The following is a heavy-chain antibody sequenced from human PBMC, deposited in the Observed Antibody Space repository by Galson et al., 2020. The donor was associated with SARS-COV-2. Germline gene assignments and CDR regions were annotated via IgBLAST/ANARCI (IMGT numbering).Heavy chain of an antibody. D-gene: IGHD2-15*01. Sequence: SEPLSLTCTVPGGSISSSSYYWGWIRQPPGKGLEWIGSIYYSGSTYYNPSLKSRVTISVDTSKNQFSLKLSSVTAADTAVYYCARRYCSGGSCYSPRPFYYYYGMDVWGQGTTVTVSS. CDR1: GGSISSSSYY. J-gene: IGHJ6*02. CDR2: IYYSGST. CDR3: ARRYCSGGSCYSPRPFYYYYGMDV. V-gene: IGHV4-39*01.